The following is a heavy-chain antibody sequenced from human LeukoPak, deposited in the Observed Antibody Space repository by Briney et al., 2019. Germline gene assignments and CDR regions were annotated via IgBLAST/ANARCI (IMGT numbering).Heavy chain of an antibody. CDR2: IIPIFGTA. V-gene: IGHV1-69*01. D-gene: IGHD5-18*01. Sequence: EASVKVSCKASGGTFSSYAISWVRQAPGQGLEWMGGIIPIFGTANYAQKFQGRVTITADESTSTAYMELSSLRSEDTAVYYCAISTKRGYSYGFGYWGQGTLVTVSS. CDR1: GGTFSSYA. J-gene: IGHJ4*02. CDR3: AISTKRGYSYGFGY.